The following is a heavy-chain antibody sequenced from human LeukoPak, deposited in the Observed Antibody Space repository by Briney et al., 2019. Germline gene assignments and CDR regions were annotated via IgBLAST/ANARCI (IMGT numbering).Heavy chain of an antibody. Sequence: GGSLRLSCAASGFTFSSYSMNWVRQAPGKGLEWVSYISSSSSTIYYADSVKGRFTISRDNAKNSLYLQMNSLRAEDTAVYYCARRVVVMGLDYWGQGTLVTVSS. D-gene: IGHD3-22*01. CDR2: ISSSSSTI. J-gene: IGHJ4*02. V-gene: IGHV3-48*01. CDR3: ARRVVVMGLDY. CDR1: GFTFSSYS.